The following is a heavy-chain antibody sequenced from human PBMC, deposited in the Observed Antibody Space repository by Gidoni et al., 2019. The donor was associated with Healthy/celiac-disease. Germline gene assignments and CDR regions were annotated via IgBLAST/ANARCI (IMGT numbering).Heavy chain of an antibody. J-gene: IGHJ4*02. CDR2: ISWNSGII. CDR3: AKANPGGGSGRYGLYY. CDR1: GFSVEDDA. V-gene: IGHV3-9*01. Sequence: EVQLVEAGGGLVQTGRPRRLHWEAPGFSVEDDAMPWVRQAPGKGLDGVSSISWNSGIIGYADSVKGRFTISRDHAKNSLYLQMNRLSAEDTALSYCAKANPGGGSGRYGLYYWVQGTLVTVSS. D-gene: IGHD6-19*01.